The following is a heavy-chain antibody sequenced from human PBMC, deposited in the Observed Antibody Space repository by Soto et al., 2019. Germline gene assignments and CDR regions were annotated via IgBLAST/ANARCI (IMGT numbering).Heavy chain of an antibody. Sequence: EPRSVKCTVWGADPSLRTHYWSWVRQSPGKEMEWIGYIYDRGSTKYNPSLKSRVTISQDTSSNQFSLTMNSVSASDTAVYYFVNDSAPTEFDS. J-gene: IGHJ5*01. CDR3: VNDSAPTEFDS. CDR2: IYDRGST. V-gene: IGHV4-61*01. CDR1: GADPSLRTHY. D-gene: IGHD2-21*02.